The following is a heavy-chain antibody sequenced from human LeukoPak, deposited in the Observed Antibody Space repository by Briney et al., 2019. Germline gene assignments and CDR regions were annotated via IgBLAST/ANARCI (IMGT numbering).Heavy chain of an antibody. CDR1: GFTFSSYA. D-gene: IGHD6-6*01. CDR3: AAQLARGVDY. Sequence: GGSLRLSCAASGFTFSSYAMHWVRQAPGKGLEYVSGISTNGGSTYYADSVKGRFTISRDNSKNTLYLQMSSLRAEDTGVYYCAAQLARGVDYWGQGTLVTVSS. CDR2: ISTNGGST. J-gene: IGHJ4*02. V-gene: IGHV3-64*02.